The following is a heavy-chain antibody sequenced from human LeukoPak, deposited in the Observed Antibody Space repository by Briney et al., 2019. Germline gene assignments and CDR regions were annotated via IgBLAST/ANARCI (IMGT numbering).Heavy chain of an antibody. Sequence: ASVKVSCKVSGYTLTELSMHWVRQAPGKGLEWMGGFDTEDGETIYAQKFQGRVTMTEDTSTDTAYMELSSLRSEDTAVYYCATGDYYGSGSYHTRNFDYWGQGTLVTVSS. J-gene: IGHJ4*02. V-gene: IGHV1-24*01. CDR2: FDTEDGET. D-gene: IGHD3-10*01. CDR1: GYTLTELS. CDR3: ATGDYYGSGSYHTRNFDY.